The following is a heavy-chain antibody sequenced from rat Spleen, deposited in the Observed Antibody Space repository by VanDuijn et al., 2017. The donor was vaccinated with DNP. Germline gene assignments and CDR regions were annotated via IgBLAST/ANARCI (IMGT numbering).Heavy chain of an antibody. D-gene: IGHD5-1*01. CDR1: GFTFSDHY. J-gene: IGHJ1*01. V-gene: IGHV5S10*01. CDR2: IIYDGSNT. CDR3: ARSITGNHYWFLDF. Sequence: EVQLVESGGGLVQAGRSLKLSCAASGFTFSDHYMAWVRQAPTKGLEWVASIIYDGSNTYCRDSVRGRFTISRDNAKSTLSLQMNSLETEDTAIYFCARSITGNHYWFLDFWGPGTMVTVSS.